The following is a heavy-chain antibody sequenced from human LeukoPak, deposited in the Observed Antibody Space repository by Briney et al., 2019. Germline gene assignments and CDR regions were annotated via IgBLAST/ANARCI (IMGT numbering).Heavy chain of an antibody. J-gene: IGHJ4*02. CDR3: ARDRWYDGSGYIAAFDY. V-gene: IGHV3-30*03. Sequence: GGSLRLSCAASGFTFSSYAMSWIRQAPGKGLEWVAVISYDGSNKYYADSVKGRFTISRDNSKNTLYLQVSSLRAEDTAVYYCARDRWYDGSGYIAAFDYWGQGTLVTVS. CDR1: GFTFSSYA. CDR2: ISYDGSNK. D-gene: IGHD3-22*01.